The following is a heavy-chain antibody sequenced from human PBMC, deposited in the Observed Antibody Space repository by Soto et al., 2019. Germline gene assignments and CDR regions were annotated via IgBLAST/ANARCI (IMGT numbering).Heavy chain of an antibody. CDR1: GGSFSGYY. D-gene: IGHD6-13*01. J-gene: IGHJ4*02. V-gene: IGHV4-34*01. CDR3: ARRTIGIAAAFDY. Sequence: QVQLQQWGAGLLKPSETLSLTCAVYGGSFSGYYWSWIRQPPGKGLEWIGEVNHSRSTNYNSSLKSRGTTSVDRSKNQFSLNLSSVTAADTAVYYCARRTIGIAAAFDYWGQGTLVIVSS. CDR2: VNHSRST.